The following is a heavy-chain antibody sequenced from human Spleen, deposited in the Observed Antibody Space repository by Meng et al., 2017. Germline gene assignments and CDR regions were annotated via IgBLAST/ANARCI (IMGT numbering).Heavy chain of an antibody. D-gene: IGHD3-16*01. J-gene: IGHJ4*02. V-gene: IGHV3-23*01. CDR3: ARSPIDKYDLSALPLDY. Sequence: GESLKISCAASGFTFSTYAMSWVRQAPGKGLEWVSGISGSGYNTYFSDSVKGRFTISRDSSKNTLYLQMNSLRAEDTAVYYCARSPIDKYDLSALPLDYWGQGTLVTVSS. CDR1: GFTFSTYA. CDR2: ISGSGYNT.